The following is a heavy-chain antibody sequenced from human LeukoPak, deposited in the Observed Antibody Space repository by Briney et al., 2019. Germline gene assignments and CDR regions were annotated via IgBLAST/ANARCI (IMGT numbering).Heavy chain of an antibody. J-gene: IGHJ4*02. CDR3: ARGQVDTAMVYYFDY. CDR1: GGSFSGYY. V-gene: IGHV4-34*01. CDR2: INHSGGT. D-gene: IGHD5-18*01. Sequence: SETLSLTCAVYGGSFSGYYWSWIRQPPGKGLEWIGEINHSGGTNYNPSLKSRVTISVDTSKNQFSLKLSSVTAADTAVYYCARGQVDTAMVYYFDYWGQGTLVTVSS.